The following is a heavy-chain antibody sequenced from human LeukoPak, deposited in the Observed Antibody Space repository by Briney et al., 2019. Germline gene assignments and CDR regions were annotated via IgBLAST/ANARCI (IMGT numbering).Heavy chain of an antibody. V-gene: IGHV3-15*01. D-gene: IGHD4-17*01. CDR1: GFTFSNAW. J-gene: IGHJ5*02. CDR3: TREPDYEGWFDP. Sequence: PGGSLRLSCAASGFTFSNAWMSWVRQAPGKGLEWVGRIKRKIDGGTTDYAAPVQGRFTISRDDSKNTLYLQMNSLKTEDTAVYYYTREPDYEGWFDPWGQGTLVTVSS. CDR2: IKRKIDGGTT.